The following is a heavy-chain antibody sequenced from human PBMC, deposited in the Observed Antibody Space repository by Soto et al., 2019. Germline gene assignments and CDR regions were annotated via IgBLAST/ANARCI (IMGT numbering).Heavy chain of an antibody. Sequence: PGGSLRLSCAASGFSFSRYAMSWIRQTPGTGLEWVAAITNGGANTYSADSVKGRFTISRDNSKNTLYLQMNSLRAEDTAVYFCAKGSASGSPYSFDFWGPGTLVTLSS. V-gene: IGHV3-23*01. CDR1: GFSFSRYA. CDR2: ITNGGANT. CDR3: AKGSASGSPYSFDF. D-gene: IGHD6-25*01. J-gene: IGHJ4*02.